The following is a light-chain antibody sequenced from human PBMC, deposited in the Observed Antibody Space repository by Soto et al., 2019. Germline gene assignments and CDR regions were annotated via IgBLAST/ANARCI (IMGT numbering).Light chain of an antibody. CDR3: SSHAGSQNGVV. Sequence: QSALTQPPSASGSPGQSVTIPCTGTSSDVGGYNYVSWYQQYPGKAPKLMIYEVSKRPSGVPDRFSGSKSGNTASLTVSGLQAEDEADYYCSSHAGSQNGVVFGGGTKLTVL. J-gene: IGLJ2*01. CDR1: SSDVGGYNY. CDR2: EVS. V-gene: IGLV2-8*01.